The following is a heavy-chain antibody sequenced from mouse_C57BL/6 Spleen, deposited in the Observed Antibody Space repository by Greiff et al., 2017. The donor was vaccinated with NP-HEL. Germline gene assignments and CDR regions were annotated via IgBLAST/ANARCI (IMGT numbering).Heavy chain of an antibody. J-gene: IGHJ1*03. D-gene: IGHD4-1*01. V-gene: IGHV10-3*01. CDR3: VRESYWEEDWYFDV. CDR1: GFTFNTYA. Sequence: EVQGVESGGGLVQPKGSLKLSCAASGFTFNTYAMHWVRQAPGKGLEWVARIRSKSSNYATYYADSVKDRFTISRDDSQSMLYLQMNNLKTEDTAMYYCVRESYWEEDWYFDVWGTGTTVTVSS. CDR2: IRSKSSNYAT.